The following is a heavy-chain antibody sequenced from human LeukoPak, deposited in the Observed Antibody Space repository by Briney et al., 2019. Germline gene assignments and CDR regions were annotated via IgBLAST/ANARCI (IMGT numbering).Heavy chain of an antibody. J-gene: IGHJ3*02. V-gene: IGHV3-20*04. CDR3: ARASSLSQRAFDI. Sequence: GGSLRLSCAASGFTLDDYGMSWVGHDQGKGLEWVSGINCNGGSTGYADSVKGRFTIFRDNAKNSLYLQMNSLRAEDTALYYCARASSLSQRAFDIWGQGTMVTVSS. D-gene: IGHD1-26*01. CDR2: INCNGGST. CDR1: GFTLDDYG.